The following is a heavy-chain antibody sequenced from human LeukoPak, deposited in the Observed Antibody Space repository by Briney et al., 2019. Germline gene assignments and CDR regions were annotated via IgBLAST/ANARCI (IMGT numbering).Heavy chain of an antibody. J-gene: IGHJ4*02. D-gene: IGHD6-13*01. CDR2: IIPMFGTA. Sequence: SVKVSCKASGVTFNNDVITWVRQAPGQGLECMGGIIPMFGTANYAQKVQGRVTITADKSTNTAYMELSSLTSEDTAVYYCALGLGIAAAELDYWGQGTLVTVSS. CDR1: GVTFNNDV. CDR3: ALGLGIAAAELDY. V-gene: IGHV1-69*06.